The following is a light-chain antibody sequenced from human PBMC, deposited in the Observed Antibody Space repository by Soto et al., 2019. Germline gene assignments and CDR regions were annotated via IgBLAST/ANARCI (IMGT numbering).Light chain of an antibody. CDR3: SSYTSSSTYV. J-gene: IGLJ1*01. CDR2: EVS. V-gene: IGLV2-14*01. Sequence: QSALTQPASVSGSPGQSITISCTGTSSDVGGYKYVSWYQQHPGKAPKLMIYEVSNRPSGVSNRFSGSKSGNTASLTISGLQPEDEADYYCSSYTSSSTYVFGTGTKVTVL. CDR1: SSDVGGYKY.